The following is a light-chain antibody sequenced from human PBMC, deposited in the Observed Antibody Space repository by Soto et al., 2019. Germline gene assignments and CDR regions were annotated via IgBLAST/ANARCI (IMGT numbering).Light chain of an antibody. V-gene: IGKV3-20*01. CDR3: QQYGSSPWT. J-gene: IGKJ1*01. CDR1: QSVSSSY. Sequence: DIVLTQSPGPLCCSPGESATLSCRASQSVSSSYLAWYQQKPGQAPRLLIYGASSRATGIPDRFSGSGSGTDFTLTISRLEPEDFAVYYCQQYGSSPWTFGQGTKVDIK. CDR2: GAS.